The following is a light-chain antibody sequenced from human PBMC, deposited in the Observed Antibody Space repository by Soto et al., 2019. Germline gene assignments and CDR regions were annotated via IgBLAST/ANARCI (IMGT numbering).Light chain of an antibody. J-gene: IGLJ1*01. CDR1: SSDVGSYNL. CDR2: EVS. Sequence: QSVLTQPASVSGSPGQSITISCTGTSSDVGSYNLVSWYQQHPGKAPKLMIYEVSKRPSGVSNRFSGSKSGNTAPLTISGLQAEDEADYYCCSYAGSSTPYVFGTGTKVTV. V-gene: IGLV2-23*02. CDR3: CSYAGSSTPYV.